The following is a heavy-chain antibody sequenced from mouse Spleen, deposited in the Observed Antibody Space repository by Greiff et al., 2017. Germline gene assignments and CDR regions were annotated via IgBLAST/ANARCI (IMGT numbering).Heavy chain of an antibody. J-gene: IGHJ4*01. Sequence: EVQLQQSGTVLARPGASVKMSCKTSGYTFTSYWMHWVKQRPGQGLEWIGAIYPGNSDTSYNQKFKGKAKLTAVTSASTAYMELSSLTNEDSAVYYCTRASTVENYYAMDYWGQGTSVTVSS. CDR3: TRASTVENYYAMDY. D-gene: IGHD1-1*01. CDR2: IYPGNSDT. CDR1: GYTFTSYW. V-gene: IGHV1-5*01.